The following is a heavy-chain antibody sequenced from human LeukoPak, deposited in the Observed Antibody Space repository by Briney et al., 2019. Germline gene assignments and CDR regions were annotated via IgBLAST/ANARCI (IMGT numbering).Heavy chain of an antibody. D-gene: IGHD5-18*01. J-gene: IGHJ3*02. V-gene: IGHV3-73*01. Sequence: GGSLTLSCAASGFTFSGPAMHWVRQASGKGLGWVGRIRSKANSYATAYAASVKGRFNISRDDSKNTAYLQMNSLKTDDTAVYYCTGMWIQLWLSSEAFDIWAQGTMVTVSS. CDR1: GFTFSGPA. CDR2: IRSKANSYAT. CDR3: TGMWIQLWLSSEAFDI.